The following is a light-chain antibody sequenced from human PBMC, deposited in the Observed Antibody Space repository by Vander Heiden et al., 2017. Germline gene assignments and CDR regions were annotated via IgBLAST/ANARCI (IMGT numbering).Light chain of an antibody. CDR3: GTWDISLSTVM. Sequence: QSVFTQTPSVSAAPGQTVTISFSGSSPKIGIGHISWYQQLTGTAPKLLIYDNNKRPSGSADRVSGSKSGTSATLDITGRQTGDEADYYCGTWDISLSTVMFGGGTKLTVL. CDR2: DNN. J-gene: IGLJ3*02. CDR1: SPKIGIGH. V-gene: IGLV1-51*01.